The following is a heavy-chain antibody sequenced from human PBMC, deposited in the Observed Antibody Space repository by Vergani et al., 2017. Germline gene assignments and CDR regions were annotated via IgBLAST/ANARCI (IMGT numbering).Heavy chain of an antibody. V-gene: IGHV1-69*01. CDR3: ARPGELVVVVAAPFNAFDI. CDR2: IIPIFGTA. D-gene: IGHD2-15*01. J-gene: IGHJ3*02. Sequence: QVQLVQSGAEVKKPGSSVKVSCKASGGTFSSYAISWVRQAPGQGLEWMGGIIPIFGTANYAQKFQGRVTITADESTSTAYMELSSLRSEDTAVYYCARPGELVVVVAAPFNAFDIWGQGTMVTVSS. CDR1: GGTFSSYA.